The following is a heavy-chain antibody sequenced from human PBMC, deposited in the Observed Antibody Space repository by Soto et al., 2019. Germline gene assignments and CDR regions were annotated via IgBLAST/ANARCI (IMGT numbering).Heavy chain of an antibody. Sequence: EVQLLESGGGLVQPGGSLRLSCAASGFTFNNYAMGWVRQAPGKGLEWVSAITGSGGDTYYLDSGKGRFTISRDNSKNTLFLQVNSLRAEDTAIYYCAKLGSSAWSPHYYFDYWGQGTLVTVSS. CDR1: GFTFNNYA. V-gene: IGHV3-23*01. CDR2: ITGSGGDT. D-gene: IGHD3-10*01. J-gene: IGHJ4*02. CDR3: AKLGSSAWSPHYYFDY.